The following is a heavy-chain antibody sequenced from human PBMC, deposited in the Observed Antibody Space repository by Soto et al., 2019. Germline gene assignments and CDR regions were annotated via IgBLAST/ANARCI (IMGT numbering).Heavy chain of an antibody. J-gene: IGHJ4*02. Sequence: QVQLVQSGAEVKKPGASVKVSCKASGYTFTSYYMHWVRQAPGQGLEWMGIINPSGGSTSYAQKSQGRVTMTRDTSTSTGYMELSSLRSEDTAVYYCARDPNYYDSSGPREGKLHKHFAYWGQGTLVTVSS. V-gene: IGHV1-46*01. CDR1: GYTFTSYY. CDR3: ARDPNYYDSSGPREGKLHKHFAY. CDR2: INPSGGST. D-gene: IGHD3-22*01.